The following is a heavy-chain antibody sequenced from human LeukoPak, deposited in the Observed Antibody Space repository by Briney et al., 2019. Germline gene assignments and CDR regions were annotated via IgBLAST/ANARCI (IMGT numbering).Heavy chain of an antibody. Sequence: SQSLSLTCAVSGDSISSYYWSWIRQPPGKGLEWIGYIYYSGSTNYNPALKRRVTISVDTSKNQCPLKLSSVTAADTAVYYCASSGNYNWFDPWGQGTLVTVSS. CDR2: IYYSGST. CDR1: GDSISSYY. V-gene: IGHV4-59*01. CDR3: ASSGNYNWFDP. D-gene: IGHD1-1*01. J-gene: IGHJ5*02.